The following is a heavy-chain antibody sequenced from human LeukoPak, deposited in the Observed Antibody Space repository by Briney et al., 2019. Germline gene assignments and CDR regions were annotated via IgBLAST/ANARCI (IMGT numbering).Heavy chain of an antibody. D-gene: IGHD3-10*01. CDR3: AKEGEYGGGNV. CDR1: GFIFDDYA. J-gene: IGHJ6*04. CDR2: ISWNSDSI. Sequence: GGSLRLSCAASGFIFDDYAMHWVRQAPGKGLEWVSGISWNSDSIDYANSVKGRFTISRDNSKNTVSLQMNSLRVEDTATYYCAKEGEYGGGNVWGKGTTVTVSS. V-gene: IGHV3-9*01.